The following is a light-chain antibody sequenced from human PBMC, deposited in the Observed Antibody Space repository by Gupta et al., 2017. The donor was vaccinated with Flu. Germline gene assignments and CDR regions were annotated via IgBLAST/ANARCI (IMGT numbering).Light chain of an antibody. CDR1: QSLTRF. Sequence: PATLSWSPGERATLSCRASQSLTRFLAWYQQKPGQAPRLLIYDASNRANGIPARFSGTGSGTEFTLTINSREPEDFAVYYCQQRFDWPLTFGGGTKVEIK. CDR2: DAS. CDR3: QQRFDWPLT. J-gene: IGKJ4*01. V-gene: IGKV3-11*01.